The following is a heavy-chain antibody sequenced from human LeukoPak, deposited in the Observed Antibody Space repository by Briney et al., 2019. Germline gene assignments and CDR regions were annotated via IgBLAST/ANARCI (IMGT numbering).Heavy chain of an antibody. J-gene: IGHJ4*02. CDR1: GFTFSSYS. V-gene: IGHV3-21*01. CDR2: ISSSSSYI. CDR3: ARDSDAGTVARYFDY. D-gene: IGHD6-19*01. Sequence: GRSLRLSCAASGFTFSSYSMNWVRQAPGKGLEWVSSISSSSSYIYYADSVKGRFTISRDNAKNSLYLQMNSLRAEDTAVYYCARDSDAGTVARYFDYWGQGTLVTVSS.